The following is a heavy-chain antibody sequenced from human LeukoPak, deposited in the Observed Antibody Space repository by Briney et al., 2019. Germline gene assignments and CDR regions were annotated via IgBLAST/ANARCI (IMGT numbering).Heavy chain of an antibody. V-gene: IGHV3-23*01. CDR3: AKWELYMAGGDY. D-gene: IGHD1-7*01. Sequence: GGSLRLSCVASGFTFSSYTMSWVRQAPGKGLEWVSGISDSGGSTYYTDSVKGRFSISRDNSKNTLYLQMNSLRAEDTAVYYCAKWELYMAGGDYWGQGTLVTVSS. CDR2: ISDSGGST. J-gene: IGHJ4*02. CDR1: GFTFSSYT.